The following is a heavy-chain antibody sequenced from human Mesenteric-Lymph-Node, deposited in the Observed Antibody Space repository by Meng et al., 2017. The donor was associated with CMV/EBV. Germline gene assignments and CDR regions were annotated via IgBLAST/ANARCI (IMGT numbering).Heavy chain of an antibody. CDR1: GYTFTSYD. Sequence: ASVKVSCKASGYTFTSYDINWVRQATGQGLEWMGWINPNSGGTNYAQKFQGRVTMTRDTSISTAYMELSRLRSDDTAVYYCARDLAVADNYYYGMDVWGQGTTVTVSS. CDR2: INPNSGGT. CDR3: ARDLAVADNYYYGMDV. D-gene: IGHD6-19*01. J-gene: IGHJ6*02. V-gene: IGHV1-2*02.